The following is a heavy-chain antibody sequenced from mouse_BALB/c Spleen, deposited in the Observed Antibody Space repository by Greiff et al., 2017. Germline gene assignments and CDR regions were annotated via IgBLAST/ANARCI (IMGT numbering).Heavy chain of an antibody. V-gene: IGHV1S29*02. D-gene: IGHD4-1*01. CDR1: GYTFTDYN. J-gene: IGHJ2*01. CDR2: IYPYNGGT. Sequence: VQLQQSGPELVKPGASVKISCKASGYTFTDYNMHWVKQSHGKSLEWIGYIYPYNGGTGYNQKFKSKATLTVDNSSSTAYMELRSLTSEDSAVYYCARENWDYFDYWGQGTTLTVSS. CDR3: ARENWDYFDY.